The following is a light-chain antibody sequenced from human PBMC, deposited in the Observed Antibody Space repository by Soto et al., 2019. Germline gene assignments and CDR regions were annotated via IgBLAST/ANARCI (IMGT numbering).Light chain of an antibody. CDR2: GAS. V-gene: IGKV3-15*01. CDR3: QQYNNWPPLT. J-gene: IGKJ4*01. Sequence: EMVMTQSPATLSVSPGETATLSCRASQSVSRSLAWYQQKPGRAPRLLIYGASTRATGIPARFSGSGSGTEFTLTISSLQSEDFAVYYCQQYNNWPPLTFGGGTKVEIK. CDR1: QSVSRS.